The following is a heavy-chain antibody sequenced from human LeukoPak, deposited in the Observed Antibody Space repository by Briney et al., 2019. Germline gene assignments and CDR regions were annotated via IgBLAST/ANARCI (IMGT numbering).Heavy chain of an antibody. D-gene: IGHD2-15*01. J-gene: IGHJ2*01. CDR3: ARQGGGLWYFDL. CDR2: IYYSEST. Sequence: PSETLSLTCAVYGGSFSGYYWSWIRQPPGKGLEWIGYIYYSESTNYNPSLKSRVTISVDTSKNQFSLKLSSVTAADTAVYYCARQGGGLWYFDLWGRGTLVTVSS. CDR1: GGSFSGYY. V-gene: IGHV4-59*08.